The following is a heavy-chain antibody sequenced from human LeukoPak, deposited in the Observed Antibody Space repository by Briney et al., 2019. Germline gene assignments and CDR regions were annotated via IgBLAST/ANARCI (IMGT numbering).Heavy chain of an antibody. D-gene: IGHD2-15*01. Sequence: GGSLRLSCAASGFTFSSYEMNWVRQAPGKGLEWVSYISSSGSTIYYADSVKGRFTTSRDNSKNTLYLQMNSLRAEDTAVYYCAKGRGMVAATGWFDPWGQGTLVTVSS. CDR3: AKGRGMVAATGWFDP. CDR1: GFTFSSYE. J-gene: IGHJ5*02. V-gene: IGHV3-48*03. CDR2: ISSSGSTI.